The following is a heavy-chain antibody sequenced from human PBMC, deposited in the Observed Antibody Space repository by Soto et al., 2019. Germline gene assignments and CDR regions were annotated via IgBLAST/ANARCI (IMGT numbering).Heavy chain of an antibody. CDR2: ISASGYT. V-gene: IGHV4-4*07. D-gene: IGHD4-4*01. Sequence: SETLSLTCTVSGGSISSHYWSWIRQPAGKGLEWIGRISASGYTNYNPSLKSRVTMSVDTSKNHFSLRLSSVTAADTAVYYCARDRGGNSTHDDFDIWRQGTMVTVSS. CDR3: ARDRGGNSTHDDFDI. J-gene: IGHJ3*02. CDR1: GGSISSHY.